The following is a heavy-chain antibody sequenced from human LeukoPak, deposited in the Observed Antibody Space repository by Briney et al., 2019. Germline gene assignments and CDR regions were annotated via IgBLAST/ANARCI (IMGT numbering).Heavy chain of an antibody. CDR3: ARARATFGTIIIIDY. D-gene: IGHD3-16*02. Sequence: PSETLSLTCTVSGGSISSSDYYWGWIRQPPGKGLEWIGSIFYSGSTYYNPSLRSRVTISVDTSKNQFSLKLSSVTAADTAVYYCARARATFGTIIIIDYWGQGALVTVSS. CDR2: IFYSGST. V-gene: IGHV4-39*01. J-gene: IGHJ4*02. CDR1: GGSISSSDYY.